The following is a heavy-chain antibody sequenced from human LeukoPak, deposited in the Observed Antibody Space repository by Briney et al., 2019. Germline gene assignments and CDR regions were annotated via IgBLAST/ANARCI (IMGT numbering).Heavy chain of an antibody. Sequence: PGGSLSLPCAASGFTFSTYSMNWVRQAPGKGLEWLSYITSSSGTIYYADSVKGRFTISRDNAKNSLYLQMNSLRDEDTAVYFCARRGLRGRYFLYWGHGTLVTVSS. CDR1: GFTFSTYS. CDR3: ARRGLRGRYFLY. CDR2: ITSSSGTI. D-gene: IGHD1-26*01. V-gene: IGHV3-48*02. J-gene: IGHJ4*01.